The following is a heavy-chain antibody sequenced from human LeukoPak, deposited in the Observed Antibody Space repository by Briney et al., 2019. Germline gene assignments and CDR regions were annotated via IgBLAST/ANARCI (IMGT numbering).Heavy chain of an antibody. CDR1: GFTFSSYE. J-gene: IGHJ4*02. Sequence: GGSLRLSCAASGFTFSSYEMNWVRQAPGKGLEWVSYISSSGSTIYYADSVKGRFTISRDNAKNSLYLQMNSLRAEATAVYYCARGDYSFDYWGQGTLVTVSS. V-gene: IGHV3-48*03. D-gene: IGHD4-11*01. CDR2: ISSSGSTI. CDR3: ARGDYSFDY.